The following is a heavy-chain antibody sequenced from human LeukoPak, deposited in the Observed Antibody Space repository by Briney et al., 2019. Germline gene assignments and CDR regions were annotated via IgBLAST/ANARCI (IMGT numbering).Heavy chain of an antibody. D-gene: IGHD3/OR15-3a*01. J-gene: IGHJ5*02. Sequence: PGGSLRLFCAVSGFRVSDYYMSWVRQAPGKGLEWVGLIRDSGEAFYADFARGRFAISRDESENTLYLQMNSLRVEDTAVYFCARDRAANQDWVEFDPWGQGTSVIVSS. V-gene: IGHV3-66*03. CDR1: GFRVSDYY. CDR2: IRDSGEA. CDR3: ARDRAANQDWVEFDP.